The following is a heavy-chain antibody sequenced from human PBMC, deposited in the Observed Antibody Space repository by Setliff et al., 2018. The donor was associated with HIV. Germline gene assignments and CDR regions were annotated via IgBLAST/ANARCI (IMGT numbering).Heavy chain of an antibody. J-gene: IGHJ4*02. CDR2: IDHSGST. D-gene: IGHD2-2*01. V-gene: IGHV4-34*01. CDR3: ARGHPIVPTGLVSFYFDH. CDR1: GGSFSGYH. Sequence: SETLSLTCAVYGGSFSGYHWSWIRQSPGKGLEWIGEIDHSGSTDDNPSLKSRVTISVDTSKNQFSLRLSSVSAADTAVYYCARGHPIVPTGLVSFYFDHWGQGTLVTVSS.